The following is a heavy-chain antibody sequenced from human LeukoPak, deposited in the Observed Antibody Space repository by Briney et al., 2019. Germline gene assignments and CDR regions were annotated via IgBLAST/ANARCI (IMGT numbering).Heavy chain of an antibody. V-gene: IGHV3-48*03. Sequence: PGGSLRLSCAASGFTFSSYEMNWVRQAPGKGLEWVSYISSSGGTVYYADSVKGRFTISRDNAKNSLYLQMNSLRAEDTAVYYCARVIAYGGHWGQGTLVTVSS. CDR1: GFTFSSYE. CDR3: ARVIAYGGH. CDR2: ISSSGGTV. J-gene: IGHJ4*02. D-gene: IGHD3-22*01.